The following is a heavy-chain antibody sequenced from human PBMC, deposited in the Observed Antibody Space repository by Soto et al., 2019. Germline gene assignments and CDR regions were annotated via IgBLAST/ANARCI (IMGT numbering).Heavy chain of an antibody. CDR3: ARDDSSSWGWFDP. CDR1: GGSISSYY. CDR2: IYYSGST. V-gene: IGHV4-59*01. J-gene: IGHJ5*02. Sequence: ETLSLTCTVSGGSISSYYWSWIRQPPGKGLEWIGYIYYSGSTNYNPSLKSRVTISVDTSKNQFSLKLSSVTAADTAVYYCARDDSSSWGWFDPWGQGTLVTVSS. D-gene: IGHD6-13*01.